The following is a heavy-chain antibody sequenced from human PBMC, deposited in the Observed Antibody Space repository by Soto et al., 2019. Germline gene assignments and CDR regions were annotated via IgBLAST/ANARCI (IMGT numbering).Heavy chain of an antibody. D-gene: IGHD6-6*01. CDR3: ARDRFCRSPSCTYSSSSSWFDP. Sequence: ASVKVSCKASGYTFTSYAKHWERQAPGQRLEWMGWINAGNGNTQYSQKFQGRVTITRDTSASTAYMELSSLRSEDTAVYYCARDRFCRSPSCTYSSSSSWFDPWGQGTLIVVSS. V-gene: IGHV1-3*01. CDR2: INAGNGNT. CDR1: GYTFTSYA. J-gene: IGHJ5*02.